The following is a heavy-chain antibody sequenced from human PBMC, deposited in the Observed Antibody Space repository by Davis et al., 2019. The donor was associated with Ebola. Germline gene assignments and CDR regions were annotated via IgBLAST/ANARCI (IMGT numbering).Heavy chain of an antibody. D-gene: IGHD5-18*01. CDR3: AREGAMEGCDGMDV. CDR1: GGSISSSNW. V-gene: IGHV3-53*01. Sequence: ETLSLTCAVSGGSISSSNWWSWVRQAPGKGLEWVSVIHSYGSTYYADSVKGRFTISRDNSKNTLYLQMNSLRAEDTAVYYCAREGAMEGCDGMDVWGQGTTVIVSS. CDR2: IHSYGST. J-gene: IGHJ6*02.